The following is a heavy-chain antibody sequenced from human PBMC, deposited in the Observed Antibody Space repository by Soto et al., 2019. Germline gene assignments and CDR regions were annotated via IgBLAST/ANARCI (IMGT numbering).Heavy chain of an antibody. Sequence: PGGAVRLVPSGYWFILWGFVKSRVRQASWTGAEWGRFFRSKSYGGTTEYAASVKGRLTIARDDSKSIAYLQMNRLTSEDTGVYYCARSQGYRNGWGRGPYYYHGMDVWGQGTTATVSS. CDR1: WFILWGFV. D-gene: IGHD6-19*01. V-gene: IGHV3-49*04. J-gene: IGHJ6*02. CDR3: ARSQGYRNGWGRGPYYYHGMDV. CDR2: FRSKSYGGTT.